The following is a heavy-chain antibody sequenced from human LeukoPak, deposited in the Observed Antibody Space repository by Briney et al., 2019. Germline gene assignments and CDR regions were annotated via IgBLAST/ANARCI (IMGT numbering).Heavy chain of an antibody. J-gene: IGHJ4*02. CDR3: ARDGANLDTAMVHLDY. D-gene: IGHD5-18*01. V-gene: IGHV1-2*06. Sequence: ASVKVSCKASGYTFTGYYMHWVRQAPGQGLEWMGRINPNSGGTNYAQKFQGRVTMTRDTSISTAYMELSRLRSDDTAVYYCARDGANLDTAMVHLDYWGQGTLVTVSS. CDR1: GYTFTGYY. CDR2: INPNSGGT.